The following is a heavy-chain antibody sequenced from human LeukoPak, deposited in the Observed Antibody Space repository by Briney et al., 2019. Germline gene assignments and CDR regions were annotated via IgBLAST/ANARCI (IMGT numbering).Heavy chain of an antibody. CDR3: AWGYGMDV. CDR1: GFTFSSYSMN. V-gene: IGHV4-59*05. D-gene: IGHD3-16*01. CDR2: IYYSGDT. Sequence: GSLRLSCAASGFTFSSYSMNWVRQPPGKGLEWIGSIYYSGDTYYNPSLKSRVAISVDSSKNQFSLKVTSVTAADTAVYYCAWGYGMDVWGQGTTVTVSS. J-gene: IGHJ6*02.